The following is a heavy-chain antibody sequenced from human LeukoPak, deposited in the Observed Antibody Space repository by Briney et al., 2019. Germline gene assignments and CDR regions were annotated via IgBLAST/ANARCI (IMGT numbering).Heavy chain of an antibody. CDR3: AKDDYDILTGFDY. D-gene: IGHD3-9*01. CDR1: GFTFSSYG. CDR2: ISYDGSNK. J-gene: IGHJ4*02. V-gene: IGHV3-30*18. Sequence: LGRSLELSCAASGFTFSSYGMHWVRPAPGKGLEWVAVISYDGSNKYYADSVKGRFTISRDNSKNTLYLQMNSLRAEDTAVYYCAKDDYDILTGFDYWGQGTLVTVSS.